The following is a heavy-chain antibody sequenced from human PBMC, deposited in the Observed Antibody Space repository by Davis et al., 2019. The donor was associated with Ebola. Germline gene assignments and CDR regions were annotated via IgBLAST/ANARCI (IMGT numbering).Heavy chain of an antibody. CDR2: IYYSGTT. Sequence: MPSETLSLTCTVSGGSFSTYYWSWVRQPPGKGLEWVGYIYYSGTTHYNPSLRGRVTMSVDTSKSQLSLRLNFVTTADTAVYYCARGDWFKSTDHWGQGTLVTVSS. CDR1: GGSFSTYY. V-gene: IGHV4-59*01. J-gene: IGHJ4*02. CDR3: ARGDWFKSTDH. D-gene: IGHD3/OR15-3a*01.